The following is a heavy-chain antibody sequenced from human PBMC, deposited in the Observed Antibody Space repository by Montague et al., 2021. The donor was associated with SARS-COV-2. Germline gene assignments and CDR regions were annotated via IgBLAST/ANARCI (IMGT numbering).Heavy chain of an antibody. J-gene: IGHJ5*02. Sequence: SETLSLTCAVYGGSFSGYYWGWIRQPPGKGLEWIGEINHSGSTNYNPSLKSRVTISVDTSKNQFSLKLSSVTAADTAVYYCASLTLGYCSSTRCYSDWFDPWGQGTLVTVSS. CDR2: INHSGST. CDR1: GGSFSGYY. V-gene: IGHV4-34*01. D-gene: IGHD2-2*02. CDR3: ASLTLGYCSSTRCYSDWFDP.